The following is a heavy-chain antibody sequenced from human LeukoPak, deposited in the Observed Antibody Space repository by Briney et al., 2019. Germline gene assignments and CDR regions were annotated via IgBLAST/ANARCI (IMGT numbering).Heavy chain of an antibody. V-gene: IGHV3-23*01. J-gene: IGHJ4*02. CDR3: AKEPEDYYGSGSSPYYFDY. CDR2: ISGSGGST. CDR1: GFTFSSYA. Sequence: GGSLRLSCAASGFTFSSYAMSWVRQAPGKGLEWVSAISGSGGSTYYADSVKGRFTISRGNSKNTLYLQMNSLRAEDTAVYYCAKEPEDYYGSGSSPYYFDYWGQGTLVTVSS. D-gene: IGHD3-10*01.